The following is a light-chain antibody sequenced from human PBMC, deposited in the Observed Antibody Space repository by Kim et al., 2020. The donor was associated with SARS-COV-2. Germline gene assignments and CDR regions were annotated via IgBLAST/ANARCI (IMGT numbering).Light chain of an antibody. CDR1: FSDVGYYNY. CDR3: SSYANNIAWV. J-gene: IGLJ3*02. CDR2: EVG. Sequence: QTVTTPSTRTFSDVGYYNYVSWYQQHPGKAPKLMIYEVGKRPSEVPDRFSGSKSGNTASLTVSGLQAEDEADYYCSSYANNIAWVFGGGTQLTVL. V-gene: IGLV2-8*01.